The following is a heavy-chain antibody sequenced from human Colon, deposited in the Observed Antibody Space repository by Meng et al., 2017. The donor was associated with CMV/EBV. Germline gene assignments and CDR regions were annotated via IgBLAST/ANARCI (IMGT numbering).Heavy chain of an antibody. CDR1: GFSIRSNY. CDR2: IKTKTDGGTT. V-gene: IGHV3-15*01. D-gene: IGHD6-13*01. Sequence: GESLKISCAASGFSIRSNYMSWVRQAPGKGLEWVGRIKTKTDGGTTDYAAPVKGRFTISRDDSKNTLYLQMNSLKTEDTAVYFCTTRIAAAGYWGQGTLVTVSS. J-gene: IGHJ4*02. CDR3: TTRIAAAGY.